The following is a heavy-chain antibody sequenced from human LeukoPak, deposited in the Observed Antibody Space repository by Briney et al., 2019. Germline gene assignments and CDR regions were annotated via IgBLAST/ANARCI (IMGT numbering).Heavy chain of an antibody. J-gene: IGHJ3*02. CDR3: ARGAYCGGDCYLRTDAFDI. V-gene: IGHV3-20*04. D-gene: IGHD2-21*02. Sequence: PGGTLRLSCAASGFTFDDYGMSWVRQAPGKGLEWVSGINWNGGSTGYADSVKGRFTISRDNAKNSLYLQMNSLRAEDTALYYCARGAYCGGDCYLRTDAFDIWGQGTMVTVSS. CDR1: GFTFDDYG. CDR2: INWNGGST.